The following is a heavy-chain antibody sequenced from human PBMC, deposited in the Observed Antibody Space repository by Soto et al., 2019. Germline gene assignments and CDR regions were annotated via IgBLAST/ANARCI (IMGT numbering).Heavy chain of an antibody. CDR1: GGSISSYY. CDR3: ARHSPGSLYGDYPEWFDP. CDR2: IYYSGST. V-gene: IGHV4-59*08. Sequence: PSETLSLTCTVSGGSISSYYWSWIRQPPGKGLEWTGYIYYSGSTNYNPSLKSRVTISVDTSKNQFSLKLSSVTAADTAVYYCARHSPGSLYGDYPEWFDPWGQGTLVTVSS. D-gene: IGHD4-17*01. J-gene: IGHJ5*02.